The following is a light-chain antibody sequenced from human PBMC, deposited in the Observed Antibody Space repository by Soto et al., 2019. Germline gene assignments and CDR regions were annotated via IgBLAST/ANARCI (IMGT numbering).Light chain of an antibody. V-gene: IGLV2-23*01. Sequence: QSALTQRASVSGSPGQSITISCTGTSSDVGSYNLVSWYQQHPGKAPKLMIYEGSKRPSGVSNRFSGSKSGNTASLTISGLQAEDEGDYYCCSYAGSSTFYVFGTGTKLTVL. CDR1: SSDVGSYNL. J-gene: IGLJ1*01. CDR3: CSYAGSSTFYV. CDR2: EGS.